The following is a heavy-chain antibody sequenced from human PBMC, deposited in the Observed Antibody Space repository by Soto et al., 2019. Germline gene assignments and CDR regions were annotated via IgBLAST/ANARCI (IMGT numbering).Heavy chain of an antibody. CDR2: ISSSSSYI. J-gene: IGHJ6*03. Sequence: GGSLRLSCAASGFTFSSYSMNWVRQAPGKGLEWVSSISSSSSYIYYADSVKGRFTISRDNAKNSLYLQMNSLRAEDTAVYYCARNYDILTGYFLGDYYYYMDVWGKGTTVTVSS. V-gene: IGHV3-21*01. D-gene: IGHD3-9*01. CDR3: ARNYDILTGYFLGDYYYYMDV. CDR1: GFTFSSYS.